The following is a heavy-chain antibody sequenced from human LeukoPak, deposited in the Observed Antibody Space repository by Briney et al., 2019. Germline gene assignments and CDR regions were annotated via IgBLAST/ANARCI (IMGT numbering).Heavy chain of an antibody. CDR2: INHSGST. CDR3: ARMSSSLGDY. J-gene: IGHJ4*02. Sequence: SETLSLTCAVYGGSFSGYYWSWIRQPPGKGLGWIGEINHSGSTNYNPSLKSRVTISVDTSKNQFSLKLSSVTAADTAVYYCARMSSSLGDYWGQGTLVTVSS. D-gene: IGHD6-13*01. CDR1: GGSFSGYY. V-gene: IGHV4-34*01.